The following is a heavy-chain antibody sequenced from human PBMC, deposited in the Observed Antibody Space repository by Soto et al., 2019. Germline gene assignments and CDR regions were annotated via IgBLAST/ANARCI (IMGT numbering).Heavy chain of an antibody. V-gene: IGHV5-51*01. CDR3: ARGLPGDRDLDYYYYGMDV. CDR2: IYPGDSDT. CDR1: GYSFTSYW. J-gene: IGHJ6*02. D-gene: IGHD7-27*01. Sequence: PGESLKISCKGSGYSFTSYWIGWVRQMPGKGLEWMGIIYPGDSDTRYSPSFQGQVTISADKSISTAYLQWSSLKASDTAMYYCARGLPGDRDLDYYYYGMDVWGQGTTVTVSS.